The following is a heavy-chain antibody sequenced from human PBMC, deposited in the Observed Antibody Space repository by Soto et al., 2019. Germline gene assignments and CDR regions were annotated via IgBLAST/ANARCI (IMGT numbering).Heavy chain of an antibody. CDR1: GFTFSSYS. Sequence: PGGSLRLSCAASGFTFSSYSMNWVRQAPGKWLEWVSSISSSSSYIYYADSVKGRFTISRDNAKNSLYLQMNSLRAEDTAVYYCAREAPDIVVEDAWGQGTLVTVSS. CDR3: AREAPDIVVEDA. CDR2: ISSSSSYI. V-gene: IGHV3-21*01. J-gene: IGHJ4*02. D-gene: IGHD2-2*01.